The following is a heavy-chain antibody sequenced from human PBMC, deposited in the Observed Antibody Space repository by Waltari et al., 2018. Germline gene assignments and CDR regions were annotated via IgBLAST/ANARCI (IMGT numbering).Heavy chain of an antibody. CDR1: GGSISSSSYY. Sequence: QLQLQESGPGLVKPSETLSLTCTVSGGSISSSSYYWGWLRQPPGKGVQWIGSIYYSGSTYYNPSLKSRVTISVDTSKNQFSLKLSSVTAADTAVYYCASPVYGDYGFEYFQHWGQGTLVTVSS. J-gene: IGHJ1*01. CDR3: ASPVYGDYGFEYFQH. V-gene: IGHV4-39*07. CDR2: IYYSGST. D-gene: IGHD4-17*01.